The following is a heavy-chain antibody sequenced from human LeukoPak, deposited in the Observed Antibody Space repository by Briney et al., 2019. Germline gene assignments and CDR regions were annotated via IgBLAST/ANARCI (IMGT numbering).Heavy chain of an antibody. CDR3: ARGSPYYYDSSGYYRPLHFDY. CDR2: ISGSGGST. Sequence: AGGSLRLSCAASGFTFSSYAMSWVRQAPGKGLEWVSAISGSGGSTYYADSVKGRFTISRDNAKNSLYLQMNSLRAEDTAVYYCARGSPYYYDSSGYYRPLHFDYWGQGTLVTVSS. J-gene: IGHJ4*02. D-gene: IGHD3-22*01. V-gene: IGHV3-23*01. CDR1: GFTFSSYA.